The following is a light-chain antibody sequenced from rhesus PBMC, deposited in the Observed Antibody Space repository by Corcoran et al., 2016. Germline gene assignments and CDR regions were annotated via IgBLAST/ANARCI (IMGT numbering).Light chain of an antibody. CDR3: SSSARRNTYI. CDR1: SSDIGGYNY. V-gene: IGLV2-32*02. CDR2: AVS. J-gene: IGLJ1*01. Sequence: QAALTQPRSVSGSPGQSVTISCTGTSSDIGGYNYVSWYQQYPGTAPKLMIYAVSKRPSGVSDRFSGSKAGNTASLTISGLQAEDEADYYCSSSARRNTYIFGGGTRLTVL.